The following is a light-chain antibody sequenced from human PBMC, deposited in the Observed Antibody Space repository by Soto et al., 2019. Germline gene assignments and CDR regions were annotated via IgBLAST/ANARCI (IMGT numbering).Light chain of an antibody. CDR2: DTS. CDR3: LLCYTAARGV. J-gene: IGLJ3*02. Sequence: QAVVTQEPSLTVSPGGTVTLTCGSSTGAVTSGHFPYWFQQKPGQAPRTLIYDTSNKHSWTPDRFSGSLLGGKAALTLSGAQPEDESEYYCLLCYTAARGVFGGGTKVTVL. CDR1: TGAVTSGHF. V-gene: IGLV7-46*01.